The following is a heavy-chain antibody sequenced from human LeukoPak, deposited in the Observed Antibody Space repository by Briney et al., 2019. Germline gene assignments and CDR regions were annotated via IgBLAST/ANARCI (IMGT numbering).Heavy chain of an antibody. CDR1: GGTFSSYA. J-gene: IGHJ4*02. CDR3: ASLRGDGYNYDY. D-gene: IGHD5-24*01. V-gene: IGHV1-69*13. CDR2: IIPIFGTA. Sequence: ASVKVSCKASGGTFSSYAISWVRQAPGQGPKWMGGIIPIFGTANYAQKFQGRVTITADESTSTAYMELSSLRSEDTAVYYCASLRGDGYNYDYWGQGTLVTVSS.